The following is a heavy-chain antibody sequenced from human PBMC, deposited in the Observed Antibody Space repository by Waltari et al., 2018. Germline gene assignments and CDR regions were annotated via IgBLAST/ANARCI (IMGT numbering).Heavy chain of an antibody. Sequence: QVQLQQWGAGLLKPSETLSLTCAVYGGSFSGYYWSWIRKPPGKGLEWIGEINHSGSTNYNPSLKSRVTISVDTSKNQFSLKLSSVTAADTAVYYCARVARGDTAMEEAFDIWGQGTMVTVSS. V-gene: IGHV4-34*01. CDR3: ARVARGDTAMEEAFDI. J-gene: IGHJ3*02. D-gene: IGHD5-18*01. CDR1: GGSFSGYY. CDR2: INHSGST.